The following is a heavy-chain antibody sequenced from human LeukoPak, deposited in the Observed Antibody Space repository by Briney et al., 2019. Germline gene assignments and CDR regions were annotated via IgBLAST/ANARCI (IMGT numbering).Heavy chain of an antibody. CDR2: ISGSGGST. CDR1: GFTFSSDG. CDR3: AKVREQWLSHNIYFDY. J-gene: IGHJ4*02. Sequence: GALRLSSAASGFTFSSDGMSWVREAPGKGLEWASAISGSGGSTYYADSVKSRFTISRDNSKNTLYLQMNSLRAEDTAVYYCAKVREQWLSHNIYFDYWGQGTLVTVSS. V-gene: IGHV3-23*01. D-gene: IGHD6-19*01.